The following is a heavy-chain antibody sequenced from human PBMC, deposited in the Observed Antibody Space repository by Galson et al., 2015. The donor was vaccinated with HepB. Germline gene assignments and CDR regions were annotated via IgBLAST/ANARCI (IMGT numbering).Heavy chain of an antibody. CDR2: IYWNDDK. CDR3: AHSRKLGMNFDY. D-gene: IGHD7-27*01. V-gene: IGHV2-5*01. J-gene: IGHJ4*02. CDR1: GFSLSTSGVG. Sequence: PALVKPTQTLTLTCTFSGFSLSTSGVGVGWIRQPPGKAPEWLALIYWNDDKRYSPSLKTRLTITKDTSKNQVVLTMTNMDPVDTGTYYCAHSRKLGMNFDYWGQGTLVTVSS.